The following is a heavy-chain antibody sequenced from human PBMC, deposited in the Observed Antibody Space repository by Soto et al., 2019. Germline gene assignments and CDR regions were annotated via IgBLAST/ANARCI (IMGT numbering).Heavy chain of an antibody. Sequence: SETLSLTCPVSGGSVSSGSYYWSWIRQPPGKGLEWIGYIYYSGSTNYNPSLKSRVTISVDTSKNQFSLKLSSVTAADTAVYYCARGIAVAGHYFDYWGQGTLV. CDR2: IYYSGST. D-gene: IGHD6-19*01. J-gene: IGHJ4*02. CDR1: GGSVSSGSYY. V-gene: IGHV4-61*01. CDR3: ARGIAVAGHYFDY.